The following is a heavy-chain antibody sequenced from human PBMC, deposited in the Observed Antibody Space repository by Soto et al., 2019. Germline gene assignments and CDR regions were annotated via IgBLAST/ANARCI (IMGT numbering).Heavy chain of an antibody. CDR3: ARAPFVSFLNFDL. J-gene: IGHJ2*01. CDR2: INPNSGGT. CDR1: GYTFTGYY. V-gene: IGHV1-2*04. D-gene: IGHD3-16*02. Sequence: QVQLVQSGAEVKKPGASVKVSCKASGYTFTGYYMHWVRQAPGQGLEWMGWINPNSGGTNYAQKFQGWVTMTRDTSISTAYMELSRPRSDDTAVYYCARAPFVSFLNFDLWGRGTLVTVSS.